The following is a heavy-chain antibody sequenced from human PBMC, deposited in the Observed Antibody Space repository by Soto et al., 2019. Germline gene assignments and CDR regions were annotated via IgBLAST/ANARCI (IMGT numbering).Heavy chain of an antibody. CDR3: ASSARGGSYYLDAFDI. V-gene: IGHV1-69*01. CDR1: GGTFSSYA. CDR2: IIPIFGTA. D-gene: IGHD1-26*01. Sequence: QVQLVQSGAEVKKPGSSVKVSCKASGGTFSSYAISWVRQAPGQGLEWMGGIIPIFGTANYAQKFQGRVTITADESTSTAYMELSSLRSEDTAVYYCASSARGGSYYLDAFDIWGQGTMDTVSS. J-gene: IGHJ3*02.